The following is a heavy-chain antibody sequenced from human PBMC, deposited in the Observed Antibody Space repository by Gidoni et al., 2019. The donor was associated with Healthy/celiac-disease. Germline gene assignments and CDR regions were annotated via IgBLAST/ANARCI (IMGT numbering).Heavy chain of an antibody. V-gene: IGHV1-46*01. CDR2: INPSGGST. D-gene: IGHD6-13*01. CDR1: GYTFTSYY. J-gene: IGHJ4*02. CDR3: ASRVAAAGLDY. Sequence: QVQLVQSGAEVKKPGASVKVSCKASGYTFTSYYMHWVRQAPGQGLEWMGIINPSGGSTSYEQKFQGRVIMTRDTSTSTVYMELSSLRSEDTAVYYCASRVAAAGLDYWGQGTLVTVSS.